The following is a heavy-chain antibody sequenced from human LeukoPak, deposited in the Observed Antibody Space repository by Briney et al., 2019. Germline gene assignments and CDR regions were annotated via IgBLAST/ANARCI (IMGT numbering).Heavy chain of an antibody. CDR2: INAGNGNT. CDR1: GYTFTSYA. D-gene: IGHD3-22*01. Sequence: GASVKVSCKASGYTFTSYAMHWVRQAPGQRLEWMGWINAGNGNTKYSQEFQGRVTMTRDMSTSTVYMELSSLRSEDTAVYYCARDYYDSSGYYHAPYNWFDPWGQGTLVTVSS. V-gene: IGHV1-3*03. J-gene: IGHJ5*02. CDR3: ARDYYDSSGYYHAPYNWFDP.